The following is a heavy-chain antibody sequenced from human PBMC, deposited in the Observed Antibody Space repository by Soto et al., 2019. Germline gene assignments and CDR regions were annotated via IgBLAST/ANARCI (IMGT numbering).Heavy chain of an antibody. Sequence: PGGSLRLSCAASGFTFSSFEMNWVRQAPGKGPEWVSYIPSSGGTIYYADSVKGRFTTSRDNAKNSLFLQMNSLRADDTAIYYCAXDGTGDFWSGYFTSFDYWGQGTLVTVSS. CDR1: GFTFSSFE. CDR2: IPSSGGTI. V-gene: IGHV3-48*03. D-gene: IGHD3-3*01. J-gene: IGHJ4*02. CDR3: AXDGTGDFWSGYFTSFDY.